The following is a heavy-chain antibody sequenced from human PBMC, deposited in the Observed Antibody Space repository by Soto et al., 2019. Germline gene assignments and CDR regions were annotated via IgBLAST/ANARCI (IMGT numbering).Heavy chain of an antibody. CDR2: IIPIFGTA. Sequence: QVQLVQSGAEVKKPGSSVKVSCKASGGTFSSYAISWVRQAPGQGLEWMGGIIPIFGTANYAQKFQGRVTITADESTSTAYMELGSLRSEDTAVYYCARVYYYGSGSYYEAFDYWGQGTLVTVSS. CDR1: GGTFSSYA. D-gene: IGHD3-10*01. V-gene: IGHV1-69*01. CDR3: ARVYYYGSGSYYEAFDY. J-gene: IGHJ4*02.